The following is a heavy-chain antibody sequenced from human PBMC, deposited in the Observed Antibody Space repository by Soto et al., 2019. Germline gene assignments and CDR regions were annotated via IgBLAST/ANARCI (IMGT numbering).Heavy chain of an antibody. CDR3: ARSPKGTTLATHFDY. J-gene: IGHJ4*02. Sequence: SETLSLTCTVSGGSISSGGYYWSWIRQHPGKGLEWIGYIYYSGSTYYNPSLKSRVTISVDTSKNQFSLKLSSVTAADTAVYYCARSPKGTTLATHFDYWGQGALVTVSS. CDR1: GGSISSGGYY. CDR2: IYYSGST. V-gene: IGHV4-31*03. D-gene: IGHD4-17*01.